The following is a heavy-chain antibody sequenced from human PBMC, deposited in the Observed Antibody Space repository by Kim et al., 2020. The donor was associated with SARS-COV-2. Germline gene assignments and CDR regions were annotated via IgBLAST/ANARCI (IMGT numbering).Heavy chain of an antibody. CDR3: ARWPRGLVDY. J-gene: IGHJ4*02. Sequence: SETLSLTCTVSGGSISSGGYYWSWIRQHPGKGLEWIGNIYYSGSSYYNPSLKSRVTTSVDTSKNQFSLKMSSVTAADTAAYYCARWPRGLVDYWGQGTRV. D-gene: IGHD5-12*01. CDR1: GGSISSGGYY. CDR2: IYYSGSS. V-gene: IGHV4-31*03.